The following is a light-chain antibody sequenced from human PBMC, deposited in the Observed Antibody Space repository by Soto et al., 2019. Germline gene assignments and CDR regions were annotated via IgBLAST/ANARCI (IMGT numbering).Light chain of an antibody. CDR2: GAS. CDR3: QQYGSSPPFT. V-gene: IGKV3-20*01. Sequence: DIVLTQSPGTLSLSPGERATLSCRASQSVSSSYLAWYQQKPGQAPRLLIYGASSRATGIPDGFSGSGSGTDFTLTISRLEPEDFAVYYCQQYGSSPPFTFGPGTKVDIK. J-gene: IGKJ3*01. CDR1: QSVSSSY.